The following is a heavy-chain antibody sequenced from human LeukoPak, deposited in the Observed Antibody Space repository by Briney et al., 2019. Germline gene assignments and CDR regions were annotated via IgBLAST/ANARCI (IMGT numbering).Heavy chain of an antibody. J-gene: IGHJ4*02. D-gene: IGHD5-18*01. V-gene: IGHV4-59*01. CDR1: GGSISSYY. Sequence: SETLSLTCTVSGGSISSYYWSWIRQPPGKGLEWIGYIYYSGSNNYNPPLKSRVTISVDTSKNQFTLKLSAVTAADTAVYYCARQGQLNCDDGGQGTLVTVSS. CDR3: ARQGQLNCDD. CDR2: IYYSGSN.